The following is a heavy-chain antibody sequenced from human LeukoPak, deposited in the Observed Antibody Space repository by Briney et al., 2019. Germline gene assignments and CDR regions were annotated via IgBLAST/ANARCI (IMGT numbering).Heavy chain of an antibody. J-gene: IGHJ4*02. D-gene: IGHD3-22*01. V-gene: IGHV1-69*05. CDR3: ARDVGYYDSSGYYNMYYFDY. CDR2: IIPIFGTA. CDR1: GGTFSSYA. Sequence: SVKVSCKASGGTFSSYAISWVRQAPGQGLEWMGGIIPIFGTANYAQKFQGRVTITTDEPTSTAYMELSSLRSEDTAVYYCARDVGYYDSSGYYNMYYFDYWGQGTLVTVSS.